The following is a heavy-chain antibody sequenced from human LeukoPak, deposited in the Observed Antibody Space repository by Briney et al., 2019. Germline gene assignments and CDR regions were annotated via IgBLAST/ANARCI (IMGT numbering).Heavy chain of an antibody. Sequence: SETLSLTCAVYGGSFSGYYWSWIRQPPGKGLEWIGEINHSGSTNYNPSLKSRVTISVDTSKNQFSLKLSSVTAADTAVYYCARQPPRAKRAHCGGDCYADYWGQGTLVTVSS. D-gene: IGHD2-21*02. J-gene: IGHJ4*02. CDR2: INHSGST. CDR3: ARQPPRAKRAHCGGDCYADY. CDR1: GGSFSGYY. V-gene: IGHV4-34*01.